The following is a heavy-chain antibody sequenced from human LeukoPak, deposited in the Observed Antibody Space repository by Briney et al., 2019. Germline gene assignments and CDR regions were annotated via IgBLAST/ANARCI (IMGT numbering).Heavy chain of an antibody. CDR3: ARRVVIPGYYYYGMDV. V-gene: IGHV3-66*01. CDR2: IYSGGST. CDR1: GFTVSSNY. J-gene: IGHJ6*02. D-gene: IGHD3-3*01. Sequence: SGGSLRLSCAASGFTVSSNYMSWVRQAPGKGLEWVSVIYSGGSTYYADSVKGRFTISRDNSKNTLYLQMNSLRAEDTAVYYCARRVVIPGYYYYGMDVWGQGTTVTVSS.